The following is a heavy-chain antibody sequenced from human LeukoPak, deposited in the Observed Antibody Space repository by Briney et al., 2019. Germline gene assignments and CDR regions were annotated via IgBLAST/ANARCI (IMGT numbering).Heavy chain of an antibody. CDR2: IYTSGST. CDR1: GGSISSYY. Sequence: PSETLSLTCTVSGGSISSYYWSWIRQPAGKGLEWIGRIYTSGSTNYNPSLKSRVTMSVDTSKNQFSLKLSSVTAADTAVYYCARVYYDSSGSDAFDIWGQGTMVTVPS. D-gene: IGHD3-22*01. J-gene: IGHJ3*02. V-gene: IGHV4-4*07. CDR3: ARVYYDSSGSDAFDI.